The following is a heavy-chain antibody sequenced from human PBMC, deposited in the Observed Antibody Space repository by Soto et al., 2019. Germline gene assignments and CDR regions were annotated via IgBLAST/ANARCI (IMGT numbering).Heavy chain of an antibody. CDR3: ARGRFLEWFRAFDV. D-gene: IGHD3-3*01. V-gene: IGHV1-18*01. CDR1: GYTFSNNA. CDR2: ISPWNGHT. J-gene: IGHJ3*01. Sequence: ASVKVSCKASGYTFSNNAISWVRQAPGQGLEWMGWISPWNGHTNYAQKLQGRVTVTTDTSTSTAYMELRSLRSDDTAVYYCARGRFLEWFRAFDVWGQGTMVTVSS.